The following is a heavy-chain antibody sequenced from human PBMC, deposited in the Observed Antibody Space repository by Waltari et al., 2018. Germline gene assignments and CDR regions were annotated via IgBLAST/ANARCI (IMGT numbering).Heavy chain of an antibody. Sequence: EVQLVESGGGLIQPGGSLRLSCAASGFTVSNNYMSWVRQAPGKGLEWVSLIDSGGSTYYPGSVNGRFTISRDNSRNTLYLQMNSLRAEDTAVYYCASFTTKTHWGQGTLVTVSS. V-gene: IGHV3-53*01. CDR3: ASFTTKTH. CDR2: IDSGGST. D-gene: IGHD1-1*01. CDR1: GFTVSNNY. J-gene: IGHJ4*02.